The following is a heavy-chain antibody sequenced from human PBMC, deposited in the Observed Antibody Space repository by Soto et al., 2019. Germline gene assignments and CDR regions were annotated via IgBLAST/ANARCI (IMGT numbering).Heavy chain of an antibody. CDR2: IYWDDDK. V-gene: IGHV2-5*02. CDR3: AHSSLYYYGSGSFDY. CDR1: GFLLSTSGVG. D-gene: IGHD3-10*01. Sequence: QITLKESGPTLVKPTQTLTLTCTFSGFLLSTSGVGVGWIRQPPGKALEWLALIYWDDDKRYSPSLKNGLTITQDTSKNPVGLTMTNMDPVDTATYFCAHSSLYYYGSGSFDYWGQGTLVTVSS. J-gene: IGHJ4*02.